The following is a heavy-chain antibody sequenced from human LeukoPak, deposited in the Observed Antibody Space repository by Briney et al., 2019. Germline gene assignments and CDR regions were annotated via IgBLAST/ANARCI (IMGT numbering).Heavy chain of an antibody. Sequence: KPGGSLRLSCAACGFTFSSSTMNWVRRAPGKGLEWVSSISSSSDYIYYADSVKGRFTISRDNAKNSLYLQMNSLRAEDTAVYYCVRIPNSANFPNWFDPWGQGTLVTVSS. CDR2: ISSSSDYI. D-gene: IGHD4/OR15-4a*01. J-gene: IGHJ5*02. CDR3: VRIPNSANFPNWFDP. CDR1: GFTFSSST. V-gene: IGHV3-21*01.